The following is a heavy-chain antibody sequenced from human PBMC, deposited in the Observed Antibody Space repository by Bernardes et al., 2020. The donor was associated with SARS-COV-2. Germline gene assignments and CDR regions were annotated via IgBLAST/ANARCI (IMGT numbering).Heavy chain of an antibody. D-gene: IGHD2-15*01. CDR1: GFTFSSYW. V-gene: IGHV3-74*01. Sequence: GGSLRLSCAASGFTFSSYWMHWVRQAPGKGLVWVSRINSDGSSTSYADSVKGRFTISRDNAQNTLSLQMNSLRAEDTAVYYCARVVSCSGGSCLMRYFDLWGRGTLVTVSS. CDR3: ARVVSCSGGSCLMRYFDL. J-gene: IGHJ2*01. CDR2: INSDGSST.